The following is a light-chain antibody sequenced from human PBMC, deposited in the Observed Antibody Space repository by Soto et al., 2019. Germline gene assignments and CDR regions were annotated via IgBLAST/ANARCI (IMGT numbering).Light chain of an antibody. V-gene: IGKV3-15*01. CDR1: QSVSSN. CDR2: GAF. CDR3: QQYNDWPLT. Sequence: EILMTQSPVTLSVSPGERATLSCRASQSVSSNLAWYQQEPGQAPSLLIYGAFTRATGIPARFSGTGSGTEFTLTISSLQSEDFALYYCQQYNDWPLTFGQGTKV. J-gene: IGKJ1*01.